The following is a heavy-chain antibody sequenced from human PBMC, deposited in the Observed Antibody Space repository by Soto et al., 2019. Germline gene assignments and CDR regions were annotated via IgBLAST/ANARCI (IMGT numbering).Heavy chain of an antibody. J-gene: IGHJ3*02. V-gene: IGHV4-59*01. D-gene: IGHD4-17*01. CDR1: GGSIRSYY. Sequence: PPETLSLTCTVSGGSIRSYYWSWIRQPPGKGLEWIGYVYHSGTTNYNPSLKSRVTISVDTSKSQFSLKLTSVTAADTAVYYCARVSDDYGGNSATFDIWGQGTMVSVSS. CDR3: ARVSDDYGGNSATFDI. CDR2: VYHSGTT.